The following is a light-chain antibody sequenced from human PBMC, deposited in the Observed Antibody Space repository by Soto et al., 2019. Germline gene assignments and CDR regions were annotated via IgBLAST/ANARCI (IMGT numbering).Light chain of an antibody. CDR2: DAS. CDR1: QTVNNW. V-gene: IGKV1-5*01. Sequence: DIQMTQSPSTLSASVGDRVTITCRASQTVNNWLAWYQQKPGMAPKLLIYDASNLEGGVPSRFSGSGSGTEFTLTITRLQPDDFATYYCQQYNSFSPWTFGQGTKVEIK. J-gene: IGKJ1*01. CDR3: QQYNSFSPWT.